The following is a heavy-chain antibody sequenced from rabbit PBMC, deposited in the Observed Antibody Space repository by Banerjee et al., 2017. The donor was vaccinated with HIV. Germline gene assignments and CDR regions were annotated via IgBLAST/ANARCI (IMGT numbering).Heavy chain of an antibody. V-gene: IGHV1S40*01. CDR1: GFSFSSSYW. Sequence: QSLEESGGDLVKPGASLKLTCTASGFSFSSSYWICWVRQAPGKGLELIGCIYTGDGNTYFASWVNGRFTISSHSAQNTLYLQMTSLTAADTATYFCARDGASSSGYYKGGFNLWGPGTLVTVS. CDR2: IYTGDGNT. CDR3: ARDGASSSGYYKGGFNL. J-gene: IGHJ4*01. D-gene: IGHD1-1*01.